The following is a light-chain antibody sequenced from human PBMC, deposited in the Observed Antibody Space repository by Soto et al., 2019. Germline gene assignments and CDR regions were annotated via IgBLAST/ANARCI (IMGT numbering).Light chain of an antibody. Sequence: EIVLTQSPATLSLSPGERATLSCRASQSVSSYLAWYQQKPGQAPRLLIYDASSRATGIPDRFSGSGSGTDFTLTISRLEPEDFAVYYCQQYGSSPTTFAQGTRLEIK. CDR1: QSVSSY. CDR3: QQYGSSPTT. CDR2: DAS. J-gene: IGKJ5*01. V-gene: IGKV3-20*01.